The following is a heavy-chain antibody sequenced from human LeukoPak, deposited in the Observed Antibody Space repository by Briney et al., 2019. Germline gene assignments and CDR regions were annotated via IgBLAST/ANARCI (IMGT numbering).Heavy chain of an antibody. J-gene: IGHJ4*02. Sequence: PSETLSLTCTVSGGSISSYYWSWIRQPPGKGLERIGYIYYSGSTNYNPSLKSRVTISVDTSKNQFSLKLSSVTAADTAVYYCAQHLGDSDSYPLTYWGQGTLVTVSS. CDR2: IYYSGST. CDR3: AQHLGDSDSYPLTY. CDR1: GGSISSYY. V-gene: IGHV4-59*08. D-gene: IGHD3-22*01.